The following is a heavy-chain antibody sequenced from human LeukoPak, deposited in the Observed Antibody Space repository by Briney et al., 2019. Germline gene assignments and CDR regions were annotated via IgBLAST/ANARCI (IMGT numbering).Heavy chain of an antibody. CDR1: GGTFSHEG. J-gene: IGHJ6*03. D-gene: IGHD2-15*01. CDR2: IIPVVGLP. Sequence: SVRLSCKASGGTFSHEGISWVRQAPGQGLEWVGGIIPVVGLPHYAPKFQGRVTITTADSTSTAYLDLSSLTYEDTAVYFCARAPEDVLVVSGELYFYYMDVWGEGTTVTVSS. CDR3: ARAPEDVLVVSGELYFYYMDV. V-gene: IGHV1-69*05.